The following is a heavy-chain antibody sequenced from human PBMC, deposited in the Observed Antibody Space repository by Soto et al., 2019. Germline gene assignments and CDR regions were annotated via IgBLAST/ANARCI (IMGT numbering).Heavy chain of an antibody. D-gene: IGHD6-13*01. V-gene: IGHV3-9*01. CDR2: ISWNSGSI. CDR3: AKGDSSSFYYGMDV. CDR1: GFTFDDYA. J-gene: IGHJ6*02. Sequence: EVQLVESGGGLVQPGRSLRLCCAASGFTFDDYAMHWVRQAPGKGLEWVSGISWNSGSIGYADSVKGRFTISRDNAKNSLYLQMNSLRAEDTALYYCAKGDSSSFYYGMDVWGQGTTVTVSS.